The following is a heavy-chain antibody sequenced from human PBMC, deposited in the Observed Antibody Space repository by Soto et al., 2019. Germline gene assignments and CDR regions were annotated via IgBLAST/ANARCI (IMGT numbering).Heavy chain of an antibody. CDR3: ARDSSSSPYGMDV. V-gene: IGHV4-34*01. CDR2: INHSGST. D-gene: IGHD6-6*01. J-gene: IGHJ6*02. Sequence: SETLCLTCAVYGGSFIGYYWSWISQPPGKGLEWIGEINHSGSTNYNPSLKSRVTISVDTSKNQFSLKLSSVTAEDTAVYYCARDSSSSPYGMDVWGQGTTVTVSS. CDR1: GGSFIGYY.